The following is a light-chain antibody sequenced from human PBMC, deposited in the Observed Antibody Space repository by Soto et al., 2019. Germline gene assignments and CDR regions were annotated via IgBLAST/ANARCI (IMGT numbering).Light chain of an antibody. V-gene: IGLV2-14*01. Sequence: QSVLTQPASVSGSPGQSITISCTGTSSDVGGYNFVSWYQQQPGKAPKLMVYEVTNRPSGVSYRFSGSKSGNTASLTISGLQAEDEADYFCSSYTGSGTLIFGGGTKL. CDR2: EVT. CDR3: SSYTGSGTLI. J-gene: IGLJ2*01. CDR1: SSDVGGYNF.